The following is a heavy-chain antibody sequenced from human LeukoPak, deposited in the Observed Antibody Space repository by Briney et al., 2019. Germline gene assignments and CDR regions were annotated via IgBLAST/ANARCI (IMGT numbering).Heavy chain of an antibody. CDR2: ISSSSSYI. V-gene: IGHV3-21*01. D-gene: IGHD3-3*01. CDR1: GFTFSSYS. J-gene: IGHJ4*02. Sequence: GGSLRLSCAASGFTFSSYSMNWVRQAPGKGLEWVSSISSSSSYIYYADPVKGRFTISRDNAKNSLYLQMNSLRAEDTAVYYCAREPYYDFWSGYYDIDYWGQGTLVTVSS. CDR3: AREPYYDFWSGYYDIDY.